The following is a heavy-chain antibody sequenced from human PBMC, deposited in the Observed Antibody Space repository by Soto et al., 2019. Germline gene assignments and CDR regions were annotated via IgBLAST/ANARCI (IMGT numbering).Heavy chain of an antibody. CDR3: ARAGYCSGGSCLTFDY. CDR2: IIPIFGTA. CDR1: GGTFSSYA. Sequence: SVKVSSKASGGTFSSYAISWVRQAPGQGLEWMGGIIPIFGTANYAQKFQGRVTITADESTSTAYMELSSLRPEDTAVYYCARAGYCSGGSCLTFDYLGQGTLVTVS. D-gene: IGHD2-15*01. J-gene: IGHJ4*02. V-gene: IGHV1-69*13.